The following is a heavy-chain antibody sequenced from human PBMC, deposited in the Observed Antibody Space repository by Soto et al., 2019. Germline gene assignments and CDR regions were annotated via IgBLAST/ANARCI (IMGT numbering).Heavy chain of an antibody. D-gene: IGHD3-22*01. CDR2: IKSKTDGGTT. CDR3: TTAYYYDSSGLNFDY. CDR1: GFTFSNAW. J-gene: IGHJ4*02. Sequence: GGSLRLSCAASGFTFSNAWMSWVRQAPGKGLEWVGRIKSKTDGGTTDYAAPVKGRFTISRDDSKNTLYLQMNSLKTEDTAVYYCTTAYYYDSSGLNFDYWGQGTLVTVSS. V-gene: IGHV3-15*01.